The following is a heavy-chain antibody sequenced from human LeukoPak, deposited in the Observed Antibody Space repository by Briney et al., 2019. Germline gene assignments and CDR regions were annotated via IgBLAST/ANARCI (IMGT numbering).Heavy chain of an antibody. CDR3: TDAVAG. Sequence: GGSLRLSCAASGFSVSNNYVTWVRQPPGKGLEWVSVIYSGGDTYYADSVKGRFTISRDNSKNMLYLQMNSLRVEDTAMYYCTDAVAGWGQGTLVTVS. CDR2: IYSGGDT. CDR1: GFSVSNNY. J-gene: IGHJ4*02. D-gene: IGHD4-23*01. V-gene: IGHV3-53*05.